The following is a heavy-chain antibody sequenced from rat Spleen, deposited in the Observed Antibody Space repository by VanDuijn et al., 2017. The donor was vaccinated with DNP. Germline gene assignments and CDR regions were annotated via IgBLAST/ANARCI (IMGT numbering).Heavy chain of an antibody. J-gene: IGHJ4*01. CDR2: IIYDGSRT. Sequence: EVQLVESGGGLVQPGRSLKLSCAASGFTFSDYNMAWVRQAPKKGLEWVATIIYDGSRTYYRDSVKGRFTISRDNAKSTLYLQMDSLRSEDTATYYCARQNYYYSGNTLDAWGQGISVTVSS. D-gene: IGHD1-1*01. CDR3: ARQNYYYSGNTLDA. V-gene: IGHV5S10*01. CDR1: GFTFSDYN.